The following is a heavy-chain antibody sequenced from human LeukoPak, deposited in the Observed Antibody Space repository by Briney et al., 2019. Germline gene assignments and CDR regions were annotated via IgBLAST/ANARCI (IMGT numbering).Heavy chain of an antibody. J-gene: IGHJ4*02. CDR2: IKSKTNGGTT. CDR1: GFTFINAW. D-gene: IGHD3-3*01. Sequence: PGGSLRLSCAASGFTFINAWMTWVRQAPGKGLEWIGRIKSKTNGGTTDYATPVKGRFTFSRDDSKSMLYLQMDSLKTEDTGVYYCTTAPDSSDYWGQGTLVTVSS. V-gene: IGHV3-15*01. CDR3: TTAPDSSDY.